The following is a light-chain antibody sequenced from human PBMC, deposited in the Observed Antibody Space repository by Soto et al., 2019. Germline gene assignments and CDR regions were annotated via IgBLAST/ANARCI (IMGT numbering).Light chain of an antibody. CDR2: DAS. CDR1: QTISSG. Sequence: DIQMTQSPSTLSASVGDRVTITFRASQTISSGLAWHKQKPGKAPKLLIYDASSLESGVPSRFSGSGSGTEFTLTISNLQPDDFPTYYCQQYKSLWTFGPVTIVDIK. J-gene: IGKJ1*01. V-gene: IGKV1-5*01. CDR3: QQYKSLWT.